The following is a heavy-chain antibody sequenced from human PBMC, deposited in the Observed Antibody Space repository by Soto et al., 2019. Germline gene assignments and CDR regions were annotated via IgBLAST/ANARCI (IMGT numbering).Heavy chain of an antibody. V-gene: IGHV1-69*01. CDR3: ARTVPINGYYYYYGMDV. CDR2: IIPIFGTA. Sequence: QVQLVQSGAEVKKPGSSVKVSCKASGGTFSSYAISWVRQAPGQGLEWMGGIIPIFGTANYAQKFQGRVTITADESTSTAYMELSSLRSEDTAVYYCARTVPINGYYYYYGMDVWGQGTTVTVSS. D-gene: IGHD1-1*01. J-gene: IGHJ6*02. CDR1: GGTFSSYA.